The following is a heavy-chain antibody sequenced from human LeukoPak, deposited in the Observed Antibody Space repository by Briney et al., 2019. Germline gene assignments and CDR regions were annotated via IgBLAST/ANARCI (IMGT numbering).Heavy chain of an antibody. CDR1: GFTFSSYA. J-gene: IGHJ5*02. V-gene: IGHV3-23*01. D-gene: IGHD3-3*01. CDR3: ARPIFGVVIIGWFDP. CDR2: ISGSGGST. Sequence: GGSLRLSCAASGFTFSSYAMSWVRQAPGKGLEWVSAISGSGGSTYYADSVKGRFTISRDNSKNTLYLQMNSLRAEDTAVCYCARPIFGVVIIGWFDPWGQGTLVTVSS.